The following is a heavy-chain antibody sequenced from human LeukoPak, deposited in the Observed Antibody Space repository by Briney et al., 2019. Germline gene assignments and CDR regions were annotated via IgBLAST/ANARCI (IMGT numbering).Heavy chain of an antibody. D-gene: IGHD3-10*01. CDR2: INPNSGGT. V-gene: IGHV1-2*02. CDR1: GYTFTGYY. Sequence: ASVKVSCKASGYTFTGYYMHWVRQAPGQGLEWMGWINPNSGGTNYAQKFQGRVTMTRDTSISTAYMELSRLRSDDTAVYYCAKTMVRGVKGRGAFDIWGQGTMVTVSS. CDR3: AKTMVRGVKGRGAFDI. J-gene: IGHJ3*02.